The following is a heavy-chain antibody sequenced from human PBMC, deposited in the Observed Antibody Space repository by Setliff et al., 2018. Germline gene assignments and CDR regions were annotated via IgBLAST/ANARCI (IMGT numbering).Heavy chain of an antibody. CDR2: IYYSGST. CDR3: ARVARVVLSRNAFDI. D-gene: IGHD2-2*01. CDR1: GGSISSSSYY. J-gene: IGHJ3*02. Sequence: SETLSLTCTVSGGSISSSSYYWGWIRQPPGKGLEWIGYIYYSGSTYYNPSLKSRVTISVDTSKNQFSLKLSSVTAADTAVYYCARVARVVLSRNAFDIWGQGTMVTVSS. V-gene: IGHV4-31*03.